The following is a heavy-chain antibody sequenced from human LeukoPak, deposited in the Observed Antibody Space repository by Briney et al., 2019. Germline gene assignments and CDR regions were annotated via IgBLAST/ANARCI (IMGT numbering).Heavy chain of an antibody. J-gene: IGHJ6*02. Sequence: GASVTVSCKASGYTFTSYGISWVRQAPGQGLEWMGWISAYNGNTNYAQKLQGRVTMTTDTSTSTAYMELRSLRSDDTAVYYCARYGDYPLPYGMDVWGQGTTVTVSS. CDR2: ISAYNGNT. D-gene: IGHD4-17*01. CDR3: ARYGDYPLPYGMDV. CDR1: GYTFTSYG. V-gene: IGHV1-18*01.